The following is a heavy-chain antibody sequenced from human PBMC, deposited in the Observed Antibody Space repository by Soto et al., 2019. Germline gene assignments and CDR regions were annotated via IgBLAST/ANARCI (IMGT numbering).Heavy chain of an antibody. CDR2: INHSGST. D-gene: IGHD5-12*01. Sequence: QVQLQQWGAGLLKPSETLSLTCAVYGGSFSGYYWSWIRQPPGKGLEWIGEINHSGSTNYNPSLKSRVTISVDTSKNQFSLKLSSVTAADTAVYYCARGQSNRLRMAYWGQGTLVTVSS. CDR1: GGSFSGYY. J-gene: IGHJ4*02. V-gene: IGHV4-34*01. CDR3: ARGQSNRLRMAY.